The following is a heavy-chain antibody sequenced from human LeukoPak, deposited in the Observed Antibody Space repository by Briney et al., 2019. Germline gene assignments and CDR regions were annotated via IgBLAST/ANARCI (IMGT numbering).Heavy chain of an antibody. J-gene: IGHJ4*02. CDR2: IYPGDSDT. V-gene: IGHV5-51*01. CDR3: ARLGYDFWSGYYTSPLDY. D-gene: IGHD3-3*01. Sequence: GESLKISCKGSGYSFTSYWIGWVRQMPGKGLEWMGIIYPGDSDTRYSPSFQGQVTISADKSISTAYLQWSSLKASDTAMYYCARLGYDFWSGYYTSPLDYWGQGTLVTVSS. CDR1: GYSFTSYW.